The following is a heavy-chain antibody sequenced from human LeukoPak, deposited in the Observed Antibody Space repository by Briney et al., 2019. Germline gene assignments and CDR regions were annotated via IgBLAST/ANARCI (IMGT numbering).Heavy chain of an antibody. CDR2: INHSGST. Sequence: SETLSLTCAVYGGSFSGYYWSWIRQPPGKGLEWIGEINHSGSTNYNPSLKSRVTISVDTSKNQFSLKLSSVTAADTAVYYCARASYSYGYWGYFDYWGQGTLVTVSS. V-gene: IGHV4-34*01. J-gene: IGHJ4*02. D-gene: IGHD5-18*01. CDR3: ARASYSYGYWGYFDY. CDR1: GGSFSGYY.